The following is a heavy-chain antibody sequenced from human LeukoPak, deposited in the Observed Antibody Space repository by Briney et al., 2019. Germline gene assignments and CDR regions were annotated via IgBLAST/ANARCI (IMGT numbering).Heavy chain of an antibody. V-gene: IGHV4-39*01. Sequence: SETLSLTCTIFGDPVSRSDSYWDWIRQPPGKGLEWIGTIYYSGRTYYSPSLKSRVTLSVDMSNNQFSLTLSSVTAADTALYFCARRRYYDSSGYLEWGQGTLVTVSS. D-gene: IGHD3-22*01. CDR3: ARRRYYDSSGYLE. CDR2: IYYSGRT. CDR1: GDPVSRSDSY. J-gene: IGHJ1*01.